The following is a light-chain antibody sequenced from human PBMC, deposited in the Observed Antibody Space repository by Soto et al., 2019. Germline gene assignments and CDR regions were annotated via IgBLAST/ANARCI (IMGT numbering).Light chain of an antibody. CDR1: QSVSSSY. J-gene: IGKJ1*01. CDR3: QQYGSSPWP. Sequence: EIVLTQSPGTLSLSPGERATLSCRASQSVSSSYLAWYQQKPGQAPRLLIYGASSRATGIRDRFSGSGSGTDFTLTISRLEPEDFAVYYCQQYGSSPWPFGQGTKVDIK. V-gene: IGKV3-20*01. CDR2: GAS.